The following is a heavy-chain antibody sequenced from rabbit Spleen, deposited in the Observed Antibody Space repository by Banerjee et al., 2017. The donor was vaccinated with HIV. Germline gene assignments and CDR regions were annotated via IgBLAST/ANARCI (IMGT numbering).Heavy chain of an antibody. CDR2: IDIDSSGGS. D-gene: IGHD6-1*01. J-gene: IGHJ4*01. V-gene: IGHV1S40*01. CDR3: SSDRNSSNASDGYYF. Sequence: QSLEESGGDLVKPGASLPLTCTASGVSFSYSSYMCWVCQAPGKGLGWIASIDIDSSGGSNISTATKARGTISKSTTTSATVHMPMPTPADAATDFYSSDRNSSNASDGYYFWGPGTLVTVS. CDR1: GVSFSYSSY.